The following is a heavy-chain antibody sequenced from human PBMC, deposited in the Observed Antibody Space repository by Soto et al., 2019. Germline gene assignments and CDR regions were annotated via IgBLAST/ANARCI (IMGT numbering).Heavy chain of an antibody. CDR2: IYHSGST. D-gene: IGHD3-10*01. CDR1: GGSISSGGYS. J-gene: IGHJ5*02. V-gene: IGHV4-30-2*01. Sequence: LSETLSLTCAVSGGSISSGGYSWSWIRQPPGKGLEWIGYIYHSGSTYYNPSLKSRVTISVDTSKNQFSLKLRSVTAADTAVYYCARVPGPWGQGTLVTVSS. CDR3: ARVPGP.